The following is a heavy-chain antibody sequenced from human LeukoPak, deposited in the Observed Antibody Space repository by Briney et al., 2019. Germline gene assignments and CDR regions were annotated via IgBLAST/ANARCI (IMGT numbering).Heavy chain of an antibody. D-gene: IGHD6-25*01. Sequence: SETLFLTCSVPRGSISSFYCSWIPWSPGKELEWIRYYYCRRDINYDPSRKSRVTISLDTSKNQLSVKLSSVSAADTAVYYCATWDFLTAAAFDFWGQGTLVTVFS. J-gene: IGHJ4*02. CDR3: ATWDFLTAAAFDF. CDR1: RGSISSFY. CDR2: YYCRRDI. V-gene: IGHV4-59*01.